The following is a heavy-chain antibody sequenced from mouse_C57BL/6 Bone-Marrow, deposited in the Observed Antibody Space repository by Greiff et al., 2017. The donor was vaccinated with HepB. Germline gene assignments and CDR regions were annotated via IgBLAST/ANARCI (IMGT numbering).Heavy chain of an antibody. CDR3: ARDWVTLDY. CDR1: GYSITSGYY. D-gene: IGHD2-1*01. Sequence: ESGPGLVKPSQSLSLTCSVTGYSITSGYYWNWIRQFPGNKLEWMGYISYDGSNNYNPSLKNRISITRDTSKNQFFLKLNSVTTEDTATYYCARDWVTLDYWGQGTTLTVSS. J-gene: IGHJ2*01. V-gene: IGHV3-6*01. CDR2: ISYDGSN.